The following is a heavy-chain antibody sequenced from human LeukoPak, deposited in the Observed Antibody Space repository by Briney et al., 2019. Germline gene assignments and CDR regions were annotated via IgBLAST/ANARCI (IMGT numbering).Heavy chain of an antibody. CDR2: ISAYNGNT. Sequence: ASVKVSCKASGYTFTSHGISWVRQAPGQGLEWMGWISAYNGNTNYAQKLQGRVTMTTDTSTSTAYMELSSLRSEDTAMYYCTRGGPVAGTHKYFQHWGQGTLVTVSS. CDR1: GYTFTSHG. CDR3: TRGGPVAGTHKYFQH. D-gene: IGHD6-19*01. J-gene: IGHJ1*01. V-gene: IGHV1-18*01.